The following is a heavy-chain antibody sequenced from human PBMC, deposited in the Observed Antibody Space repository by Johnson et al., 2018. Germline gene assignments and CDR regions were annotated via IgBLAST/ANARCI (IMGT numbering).Heavy chain of an antibody. CDR2: ISISSSTI. D-gene: IGHD3-3*01. V-gene: IGHV3-48*02. Sequence: VQLVETGGGLVKPGGSLRLSCAASGFTFSSYSMNWVRQAPGKGLEWVPYISISSSTIYYADSVKGRFTISRDNAKNSLYLQMNSLRDEDTAVYYCYRGSGYYTNYGMDVWGQGTTVTVSS. CDR3: YRGSGYYTNYGMDV. J-gene: IGHJ6*02. CDR1: GFTFSSYS.